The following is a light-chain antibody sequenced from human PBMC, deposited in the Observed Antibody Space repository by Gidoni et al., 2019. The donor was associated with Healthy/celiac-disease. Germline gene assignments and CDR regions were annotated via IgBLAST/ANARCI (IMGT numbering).Light chain of an antibody. J-gene: IGKJ1*01. V-gene: IGKV2-28*01. CDR2: LGS. CDR1: QSLLHSNGYNY. CDR3: MQALQSWT. Sequence: DIVMTQSPLSLPVPPGEPASISCRSSQSLLHSNGYNYLDWYLQKPGQSPQLLIYLGSNRASGVPDRFRGSGSGTDFTLKISRVEAEDVGVYYCMQALQSWTFGQXTKVEIK.